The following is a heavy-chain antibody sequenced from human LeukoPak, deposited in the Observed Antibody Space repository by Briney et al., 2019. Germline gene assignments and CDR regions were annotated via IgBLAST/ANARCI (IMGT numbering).Heavy chain of an antibody. V-gene: IGHV3-13*01. Sequence: GGSLRLSCAASGFTFSSYDMHWVRQATGKGLEWVSAIGTAGDTYYPGSVKGRFTISRENAKNSLYLQMNSLRAGDTAVYYCARAPTRISAFDIWGQGTMVTVSS. CDR3: ARAPTRISAFDI. J-gene: IGHJ3*02. CDR2: IGTAGDT. CDR1: GFTFSSYD.